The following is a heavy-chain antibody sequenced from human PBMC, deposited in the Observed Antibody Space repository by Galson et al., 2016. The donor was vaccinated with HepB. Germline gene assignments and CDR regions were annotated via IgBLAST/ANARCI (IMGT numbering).Heavy chain of an antibody. CDR3: ARPVGLQRRGGDY. J-gene: IGHJ4*02. Sequence: QSGAEVKKPGESLKISCKASGYKFNDFFIHWVRQAPGQGLEWMAWINPNNGGTNFAQKFQGRVTVTRDTSLRTVYMELSGLTSEDTAMYYCARPVGLQRRGGDYWGQGTLVTVSS. D-gene: IGHD1-26*01. CDR2: INPNNGGT. V-gene: IGHV1-2*02. CDR1: GYKFNDFF.